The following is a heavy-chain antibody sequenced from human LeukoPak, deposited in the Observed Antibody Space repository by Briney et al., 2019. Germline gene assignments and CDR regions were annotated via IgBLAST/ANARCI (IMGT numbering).Heavy chain of an antibody. V-gene: IGHV3-7*01. D-gene: IGHD6-19*01. Sequence: HPGGSVTLSCAASGFTSSSYWVIWLPQARGKGRVGVANIKQGGSEKYYGVCVKGRFTISRDIAKNSLYLKMKTLRAEASAVYYCAGDGVGVAGTGTGYWGQGTLVTVSS. CDR1: GFTSSSYW. J-gene: IGHJ4*02. CDR3: AGDGVGVAGTGTGY. CDR2: IKQGGSEK.